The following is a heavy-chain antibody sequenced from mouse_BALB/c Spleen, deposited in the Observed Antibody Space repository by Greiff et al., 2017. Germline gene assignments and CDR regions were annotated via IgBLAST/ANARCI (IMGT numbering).Heavy chain of an antibody. CDR1: GFTFSSYA. V-gene: IGHV5-9-1*01. D-gene: IGHD1-3*01. Sequence: EVMLVESGGGLVKPGGSLKLSCAASGFTFSSYAMSWVRQTPEKRLEWVATISSGGSYTYYPDSVKGRFTISRDNAKNTLYLQMSSLRSEDTAMYYCARSGGKAAMDYWGQGTSVTVSS. J-gene: IGHJ4*01. CDR2: ISSGGSYT. CDR3: ARSGGKAAMDY.